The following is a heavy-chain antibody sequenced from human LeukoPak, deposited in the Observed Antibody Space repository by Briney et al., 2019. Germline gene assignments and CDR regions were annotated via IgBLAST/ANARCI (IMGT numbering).Heavy chain of an antibody. J-gene: IGHJ4*02. V-gene: IGHV3-23*01. CDR1: GFTFSSYA. Sequence: PGGSLRLSCAASGFTFSSYAMTWVRQAPGKGLEWVSSIRGSGDSTYYADSVKGRFTISRDNSKNTLYLQMNSLRAEDTAVYYCASVEMATAGFDYWGQGTLVTVSS. D-gene: IGHD5-24*01. CDR2: IRGSGDST. CDR3: ASVEMATAGFDY.